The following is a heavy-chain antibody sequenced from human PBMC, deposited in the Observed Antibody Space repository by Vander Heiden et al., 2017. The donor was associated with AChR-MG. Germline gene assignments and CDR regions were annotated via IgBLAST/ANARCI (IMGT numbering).Heavy chain of an antibody. D-gene: IGHD6-6*01. Sequence: EVQLVQSGAEVKTPGESLKISCKGSGYSFTSYWIGWVRQMPGKGLEWMGIIYPGDSDTRYSPSFQGQVTISADKSISTAYLQWSSLKASDTAMYYCASSIAARLWRRHAFDIWGQGTMVTVSS. J-gene: IGHJ3*02. CDR3: ASSIAARLWRRHAFDI. V-gene: IGHV5-51*01. CDR1: GYSFTSYW. CDR2: IYPGDSDT.